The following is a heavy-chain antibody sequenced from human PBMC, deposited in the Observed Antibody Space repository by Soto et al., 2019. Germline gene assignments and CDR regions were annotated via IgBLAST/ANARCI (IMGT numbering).Heavy chain of an antibody. D-gene: IGHD2-8*01. V-gene: IGHV3-21*02. CDR1: GFMFSSYN. CDR2: ISADSRDI. Sequence: EVQLVESGGGIVKPGGSLRLSCATSGFMFSSYNMNWVRQAPGKGLEWVSSISADSRDIYYSEALRGRFIVSRDNVKKSLSPQMTNLTVEDTAVYFCARGRPPDANMYGAWFDPWGQGTLVSVSS. CDR3: ARGRPPDANMYGAWFDP. J-gene: IGHJ5*02.